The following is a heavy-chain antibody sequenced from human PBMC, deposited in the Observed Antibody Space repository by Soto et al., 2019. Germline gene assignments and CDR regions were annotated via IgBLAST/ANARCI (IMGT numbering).Heavy chain of an antibody. CDR1: GFTFSSYG. V-gene: IGHV3-30*18. CDR3: AKDGEGLGYCTNGVCPPLGY. Sequence: QVQLVESGGGVVQPGRSLRLSCAASGFTFSSYGMHWVRQAPGKGLEWVAVISYDGSNKYYADSVKGRFTISRDNSKNTLYLQMNSLRAEDTAVYYCAKDGEGLGYCTNGVCPPLGYWGQGTLVTVSS. CDR2: ISYDGSNK. J-gene: IGHJ4*02. D-gene: IGHD2-8*01.